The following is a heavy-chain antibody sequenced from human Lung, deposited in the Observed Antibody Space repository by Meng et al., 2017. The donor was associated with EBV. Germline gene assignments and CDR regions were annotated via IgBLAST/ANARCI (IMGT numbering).Heavy chain of an antibody. CDR3: ARDPSNTSGRYAYFDY. V-gene: IGHV1-18*01. CDR2: ISCYNGDT. Sequence: QAQLVQSCAEVKKPGVSVRVSCKASGYTFTHHGISWIRQAPGQGLEWMGWISCYNGDTNYAQKLQGRVTMTTDTSTNTAYMDLRSLRSDDTAVYYCARDPSNTSGRYAYFDYWGQGTLVTVSS. D-gene: IGHD6-19*01. J-gene: IGHJ4*02. CDR1: GYTFTHHG.